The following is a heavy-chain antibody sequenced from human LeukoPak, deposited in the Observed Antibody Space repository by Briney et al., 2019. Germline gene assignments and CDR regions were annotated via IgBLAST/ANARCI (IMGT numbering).Heavy chain of an antibody. Sequence: PGGSLRLSCSGSGFTFSSYSMNWVRQAPGKGLEWVSSISSSSSYIYYADSVKGRFTISRDNAKNSLYLQMNSLRAEDTAVYYCARGDSSGYLDYWGQGTLVTVSS. V-gene: IGHV3-21*01. J-gene: IGHJ4*02. CDR3: ARGDSSGYLDY. CDR1: GFTFSSYS. D-gene: IGHD3-22*01. CDR2: ISSSSSYI.